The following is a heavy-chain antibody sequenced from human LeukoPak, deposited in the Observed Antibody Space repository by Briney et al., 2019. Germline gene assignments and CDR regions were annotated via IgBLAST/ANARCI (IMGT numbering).Heavy chain of an antibody. J-gene: IGHJ4*02. Sequence: ASVKVSCKASGYTFIGYYMHWVRQAPGQGLEWMGWINPNSGGTEYAQKFQGRVTMTRDTSISTAYMELSRLRSDDTAVYYCARYCRGTSCYGGFDYWGQGTLVTVSS. D-gene: IGHD2-2*01. CDR2: INPNSGGT. CDR3: ARYCRGTSCYGGFDY. CDR1: GYTFIGYY. V-gene: IGHV1-2*02.